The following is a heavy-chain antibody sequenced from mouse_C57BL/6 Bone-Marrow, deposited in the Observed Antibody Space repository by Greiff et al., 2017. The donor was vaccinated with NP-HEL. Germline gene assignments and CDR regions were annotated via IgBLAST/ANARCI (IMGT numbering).Heavy chain of an antibody. Sequence: VKLQESGPGLVQPSQSLSITCTVSGFSLTSYGVHWVRQSPGKGLEWLGVIWSGGSTDYNAAFISRLSISKDNSKSQVFFKMNSLQADDTAIYYCASQSLNYYGSSYWYFDVWGTGTTVTVSS. D-gene: IGHD1-1*01. V-gene: IGHV2-2*01. CDR1: GFSLTSYG. CDR3: ASQSLNYYGSSYWYFDV. J-gene: IGHJ1*03. CDR2: IWSGGST.